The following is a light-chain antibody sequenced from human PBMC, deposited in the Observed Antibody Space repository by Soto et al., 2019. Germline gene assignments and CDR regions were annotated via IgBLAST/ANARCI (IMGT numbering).Light chain of an antibody. CDR2: EVS. V-gene: IGLV2-8*01. J-gene: IGLJ2*01. Sequence: QSVLTQPPSASGSPGQSVTISCTGTSSDVGGYNYVSWYQQHPGKAPKLMIYEVSKRPPGVPDRFSGSKSGNTASLTVSGLQAEDEADYYCSSYAGSNIFFGGGTKLTVL. CDR1: SSDVGGYNY. CDR3: SSYAGSNIF.